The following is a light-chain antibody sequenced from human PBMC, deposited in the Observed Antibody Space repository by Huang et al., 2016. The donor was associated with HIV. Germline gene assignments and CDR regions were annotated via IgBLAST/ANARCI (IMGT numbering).Light chain of an antibody. CDR1: QSVLYSSDNKNY. CDR3: HQYYSTPYT. CDR2: WAS. J-gene: IGKJ2*01. V-gene: IGKV4-1*01. Sequence: DIVMTQSPESLAVSLGERATINCKSSQSVLYSSDNKNYFAWYQQKPGQPPKLLIYWASTRESGVPDRFSGSGSGTDFTLTISSLQAEDVAVYYCHQYYSTPYTFGQGTKLEIK.